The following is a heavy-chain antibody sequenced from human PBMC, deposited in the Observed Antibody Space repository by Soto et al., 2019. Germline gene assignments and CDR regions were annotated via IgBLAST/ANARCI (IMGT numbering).Heavy chain of an antibody. J-gene: IGHJ4*02. Sequence: GGSLRLSCAASGFTFSSYGMHWVRQAPGRGLDWVALILHDGSNEYYADSVKGRFTISRDNSKNTVFLQMNSLRAEDTAVYYCARDYYKYYDSSGYYRSPAYWGQGTLVTVSS. CDR1: GFTFSSYG. CDR3: ARDYYKYYDSSGYYRSPAY. D-gene: IGHD3-22*01. V-gene: IGHV3-30*03. CDR2: ILHDGSNE.